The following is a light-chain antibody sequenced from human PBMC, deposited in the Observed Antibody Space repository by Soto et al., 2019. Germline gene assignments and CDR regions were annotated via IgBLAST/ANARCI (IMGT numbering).Light chain of an antibody. CDR3: QQYDSFSPLT. V-gene: IGKV1-5*03. J-gene: IGKJ4*01. CDR1: QSISGL. Sequence: DIQMTQSPSTLSASVGDRVTITCRASQSISGLLAWYLQKPGKAPKLLIYKASNLESGVPSRFSGSASGTEFTLTISSLQPDDFATYYCQQYDSFSPLTFGGGTKVEIK. CDR2: KAS.